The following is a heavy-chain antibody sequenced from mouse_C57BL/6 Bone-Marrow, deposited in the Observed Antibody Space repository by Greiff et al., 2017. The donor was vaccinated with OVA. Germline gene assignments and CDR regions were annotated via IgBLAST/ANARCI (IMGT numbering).Heavy chain of an antibody. D-gene: IGHD1-1*01. V-gene: IGHV1-76*01. CDR3: AREGVVATDY. Sequence: QVQLQQSGAELVRPGASVKLSCKASGYTFTDYYINWVKQRPGQGLGWIARIYPGSGNTYYNEKFKGKATLTAEKSSSTAYMQLSSLTSEDSAVYFCAREGVVATDYWGQGTTLTVSS. J-gene: IGHJ2*01. CDR1: GYTFTDYY. CDR2: IYPGSGNT.